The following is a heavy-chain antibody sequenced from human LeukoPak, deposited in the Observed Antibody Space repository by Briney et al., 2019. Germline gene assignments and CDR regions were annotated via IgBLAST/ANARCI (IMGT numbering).Heavy chain of an antibody. Sequence: PGGSLRLSCAASGFTFSTYSMNWVRQAPGKGLEWVSSISSSSTYIYYADAVKGRFTISRDNAKNSLYLEMNTLRAEDTAVYYCARDSYYCRGGSCYSSKGIHEYWGQGTLVTVSS. V-gene: IGHV3-21*01. D-gene: IGHD2-15*01. CDR1: GFTFSTYS. J-gene: IGHJ4*02. CDR2: ISSSSTYI. CDR3: ARDSYYCRGGSCYSSKGIHEY.